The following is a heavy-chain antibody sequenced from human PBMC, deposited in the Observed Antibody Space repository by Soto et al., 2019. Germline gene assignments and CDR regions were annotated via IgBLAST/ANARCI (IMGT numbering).Heavy chain of an antibody. CDR3: ARGRVDTAIFYHFDY. D-gene: IGHD5-18*01. CDR1: GYTFTSYG. CDR2: ISAYNGNT. J-gene: IGHJ4*02. V-gene: IGHV1-18*01. Sequence: ASVKVSCKASGYTFTSYGISWVRQAPGQGLEWMGWISAYNGNTNYAQKLQGRVTMTTDTSTSTAYMELRSLRSDDTAVYYCARGRVDTAIFYHFDYWGQGTLVTVSS.